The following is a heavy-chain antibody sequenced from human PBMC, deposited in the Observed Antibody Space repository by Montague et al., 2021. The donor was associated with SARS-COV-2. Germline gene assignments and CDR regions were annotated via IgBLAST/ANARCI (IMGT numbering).Heavy chain of an antibody. CDR3: TRLPRGSGTWGYFDY. Sequence: SETLSLTCGVFGGSFSGYYWNWMRQTPGKGLEWIGYMHDSGTANYNPSLRSRVTLMADASRNQFSLELSSVTAADTAMYYCTRLPRGSGTWGYFDYWAQGTLVTVSS. V-gene: IGHV4-59*08. CDR1: GGSFSGYY. D-gene: IGHD3-10*01. CDR2: MHDSGTA. J-gene: IGHJ4*02.